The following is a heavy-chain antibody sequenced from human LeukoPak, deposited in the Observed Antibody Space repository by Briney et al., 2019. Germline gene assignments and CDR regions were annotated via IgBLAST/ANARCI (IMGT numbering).Heavy chain of an antibody. J-gene: IGHJ4*02. CDR3: AFGDYDILTGYYYLDY. CDR2: INHSGST. V-gene: IGHV4-34*01. Sequence: PSETLSLTCAVYGGSFSGYYWSWIRQPPGKGLEWIGEINHSGSTNYNPSLKSRVTISVDTSKNQFSLKLSSVTAADTAVYYCAFGDYDILTGYYYLDYWGQGTLVTVSS. D-gene: IGHD3-9*01. CDR1: GGSFSGYY.